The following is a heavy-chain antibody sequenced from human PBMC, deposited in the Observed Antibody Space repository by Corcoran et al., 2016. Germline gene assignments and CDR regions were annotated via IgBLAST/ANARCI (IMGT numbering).Heavy chain of an antibody. CDR1: GFTVSSNY. CDR2: IYSGGST. V-gene: IGHV3-53*01. J-gene: IGHJ4*02. D-gene: IGHD1-26*01. Sequence: EVHLVESGGGLIQPGGSLRLSCAASGFTVSSNYMSWVRQAPGKGLEWVSVIYSGGSTYYADSVKGRFTLSRDNSKNTLYLQMNSLRAEDTAVYYCAREYDRGSYPYYLDYWGQGTLVTVSS. CDR3: AREYDRGSYPYYLDY.